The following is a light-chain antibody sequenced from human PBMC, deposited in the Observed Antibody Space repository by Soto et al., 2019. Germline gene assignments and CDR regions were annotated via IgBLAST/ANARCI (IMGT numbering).Light chain of an antibody. J-gene: IGKJ4*01. CDR1: QGISSY. CDR2: DAS. CDR3: QQSYITPLT. V-gene: IGKV1-8*01. Sequence: AIRMTQSPSSLSASTGDRATITCRASQGISSYLAWYQQQPGKAPKVLIYDASSLQSGVPSRFSGSESGTEFTLTISSLQPEDFATYYCQQSYITPLTFGGGTKVDIK.